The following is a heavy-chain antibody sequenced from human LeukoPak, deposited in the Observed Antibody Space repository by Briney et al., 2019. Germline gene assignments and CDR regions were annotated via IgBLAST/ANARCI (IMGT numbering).Heavy chain of an antibody. J-gene: IGHJ4*02. CDR3: AKPDFCSGGSCYSVLRY. V-gene: IGHV3-30*02. D-gene: IGHD2-15*01. Sequence: PGGSLRLSCAASGSTFSSYGMHWVRQAPGKGLEWVAFIRYDGSNKYYADSVKGRFTISRDNSKNTLYLQMNSLGAEDTAVYYCAKPDFCSGGSCYSVLRYWGQGTLVTVSS. CDR2: IRYDGSNK. CDR1: GSTFSSYG.